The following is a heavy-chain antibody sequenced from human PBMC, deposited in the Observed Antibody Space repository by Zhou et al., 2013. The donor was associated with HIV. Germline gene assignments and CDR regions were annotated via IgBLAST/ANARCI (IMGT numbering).Heavy chain of an antibody. J-gene: IGHJ3*01. CDR2: IIPIFGTT. CDR3: ARDLGKGSTWYGGAFDL. V-gene: IGHV1-69*05. CDR1: GGTFSYPA. D-gene: IGHD6-13*01. Sequence: QVQLLQSGAEVKKPGSSVKVSCRASGGTFSYPAISWVRQAPGQGLEWMGGIIPIFGTTTYTEKFQGRVTFSTDESTSTDYMELSSLRLEDTAMYYCARDLGKGSTWYGGAFDLWGQGTMVTVSS.